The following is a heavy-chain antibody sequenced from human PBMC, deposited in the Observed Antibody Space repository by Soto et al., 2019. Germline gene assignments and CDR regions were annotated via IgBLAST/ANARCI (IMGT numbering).Heavy chain of an antibody. D-gene: IGHD6-19*01. V-gene: IGHV4-59*01. J-gene: IGHJ4*02. CDR1: GGSISTYY. Sequence: SETLSLTCTVSGGSISTYYWGWIRQPPGKGLEWIGYIYYSGSTKYNPSLKSRVTISVDTSKNQFSLKLSSVTAADTAVYYCARSSGSYRFLDYWGQGTLVTVSS. CDR2: IYYSGST. CDR3: ARSSGSYRFLDY.